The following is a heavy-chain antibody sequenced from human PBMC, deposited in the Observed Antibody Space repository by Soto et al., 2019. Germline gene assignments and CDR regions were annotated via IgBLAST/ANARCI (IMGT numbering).Heavy chain of an antibody. Sequence: SETLSLTCTVSGGSISSSSYYWGWIRQPPGKGLEWIGSIYYSGSTYYNPSLKSRVTISVDTSKNHFSLKLSSVTAADTAVYYCARSPGYYYYMDVWGKGTTVTVSS. CDR2: IYYSGST. CDR3: ARSPGYYYYMDV. V-gene: IGHV4-39*02. J-gene: IGHJ6*03. CDR1: GGSISSSSYY. D-gene: IGHD7-27*01.